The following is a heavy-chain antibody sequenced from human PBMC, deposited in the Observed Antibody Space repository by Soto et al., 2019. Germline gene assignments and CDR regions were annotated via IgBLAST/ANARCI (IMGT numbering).Heavy chain of an antibody. CDR3: ARARGVSREIFGVVIPASSGYYYYGMDV. Sequence: SVKASCKSCGDTFTCYYMHSVRQAPGKGREWMGWINPNSGGTNYAQKFQGWVTMTRDTSISTAYMELSRLRSDDTAVYYCARARGVSREIFGVVIPASSGYYYYGMDVWGQGTTVTVSS. J-gene: IGHJ6*02. CDR2: INPNSGGT. D-gene: IGHD3-3*01. CDR1: GDTFTCYY. V-gene: IGHV1-2*04.